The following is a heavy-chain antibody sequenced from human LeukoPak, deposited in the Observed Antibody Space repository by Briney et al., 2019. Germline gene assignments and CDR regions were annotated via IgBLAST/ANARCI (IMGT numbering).Heavy chain of an antibody. CDR3: ARGGPPYSSSSFDY. V-gene: IGHV3-30-3*01. CDR1: GFTFSSYA. D-gene: IGHD6-6*01. J-gene: IGHJ4*02. CDR2: ISYDGSNK. Sequence: GGSLRLSRAASGFTFSSYAMHWVRQAPGKGLEWVAVISYDGSNKYYADSVKGRFTISRDNSKNTLYLQMNSLRAEDTAVYYCARGGPPYSSSSFDYWGQGTLVTVSS.